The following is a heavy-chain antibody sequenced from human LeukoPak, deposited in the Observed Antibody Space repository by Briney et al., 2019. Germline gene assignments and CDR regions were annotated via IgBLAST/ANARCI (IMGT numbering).Heavy chain of an antibody. V-gene: IGHV3-23*01. Sequence: GGSLRLSCAASGFTFSSNGMSWVRQAPGRGLEWVSVISGSGGSPDYTDSVKGRFTISRDNSKNTLYLQMNSLRAEDTAVYYCAKGGKTIMCPTSCYDYWGQGTLVTVSS. CDR2: ISGSGGSP. CDR1: GFTFSSNG. D-gene: IGHD2-2*01. CDR3: AKGGKTIMCPTSCYDY. J-gene: IGHJ4*02.